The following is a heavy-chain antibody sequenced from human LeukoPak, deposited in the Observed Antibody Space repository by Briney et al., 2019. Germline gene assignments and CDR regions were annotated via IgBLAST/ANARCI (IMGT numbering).Heavy chain of an antibody. D-gene: IGHD3-22*01. CDR2: ISDSGDST. V-gene: IGHV3-23*01. J-gene: IGHJ4*02. CDR3: AKGVLNSSAKFDY. CDR1: GFTFSTYA. Sequence: GGSLTLASAAYGFTFSTYAMTWIRQAPGKGLEWVSAISDSGDSTNYADSVKGRFTISRDNSKNTLYLQMTSLTTEDAAVYYCAKGVLNSSAKFDYWGQGTPVTASS.